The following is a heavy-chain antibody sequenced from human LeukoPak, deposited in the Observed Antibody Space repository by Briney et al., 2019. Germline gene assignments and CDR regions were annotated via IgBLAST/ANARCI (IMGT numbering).Heavy chain of an antibody. CDR3: AGHLTTLDSYAFDI. CDR2: ISAYNGNT. CDR1: GYTFTSHG. V-gene: IGHV1-18*01. D-gene: IGHD4-11*01. J-gene: IGHJ3*02. Sequence: ASVKVSCKASGYTFTSHGISWVRQAPGQGLEWMGWISAYNGNTNYAQKLQGRVTMTTDTYTSTAYMELRSLRSDDTAVYYCAGHLTTLDSYAFDIWGQGTMVTVSS.